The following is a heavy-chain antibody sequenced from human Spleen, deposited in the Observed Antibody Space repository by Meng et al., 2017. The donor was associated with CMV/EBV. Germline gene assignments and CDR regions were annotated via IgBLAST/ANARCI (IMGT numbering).Heavy chain of an antibody. CDR1: GFTFSSYA. V-gene: IGHV3-23*01. Sequence: GESLKISCAASGFTFSSYAMTWVRQAPGKGLEWLSFISSGGGTYYADSVKGRFTISRDNSKNTLYLQMNSLRGEDTAVYYCAKEDSKNGAFDYWGQGTLVTVSS. CDR2: ISSGGGT. CDR3: AKEDSKNGAFDY. D-gene: IGHD4-11*01. J-gene: IGHJ4*02.